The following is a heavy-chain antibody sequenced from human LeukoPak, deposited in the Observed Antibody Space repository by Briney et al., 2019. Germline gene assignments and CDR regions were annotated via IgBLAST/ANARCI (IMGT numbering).Heavy chain of an antibody. Sequence: GGSLGLSCAASGFTVSSNYMSWVRQAPGKGLEWVSVIYSGGSTYYADSVKGRFTISRDNSKNTLYLQMNSLRAEDTAVYYCARDTLPTGYSSSWYGNWFDPWGQGTLVTVSS. CDR1: GFTVSSNY. CDR2: IYSGGST. CDR3: ARDTLPTGYSSSWYGNWFDP. V-gene: IGHV3-66*01. D-gene: IGHD6-13*01. J-gene: IGHJ5*02.